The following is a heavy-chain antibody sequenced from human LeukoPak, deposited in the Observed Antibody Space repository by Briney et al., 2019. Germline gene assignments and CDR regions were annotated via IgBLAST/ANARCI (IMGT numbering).Heavy chain of an antibody. Sequence: PGGSLRLSCAASGFTFSSYSMNWVRQAPGKGLEWVSSISSSSSYIYYADSVKGRFTISRDNAKNSLYLQMNSLRAEDTAVYYCARGDILTGYYRVGAFDIWGQGTMVTVSS. CDR1: GFTFSSYS. J-gene: IGHJ3*02. CDR3: ARGDILTGYYRVGAFDI. V-gene: IGHV3-21*01. CDR2: ISSSSSYI. D-gene: IGHD3-9*01.